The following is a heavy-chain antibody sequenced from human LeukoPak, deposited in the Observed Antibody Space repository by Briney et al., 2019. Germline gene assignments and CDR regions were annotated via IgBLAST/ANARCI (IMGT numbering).Heavy chain of an antibody. CDR1: GFTFSSYS. D-gene: IGHD3-3*01. Sequence: GGSLRLSCAASGFTFSSYSMNWVRQAPGKGLEWVSYISSSSSTIYYADSVKGRFTISRDNAKNSLYLQMNSLRAEDTAVYYCARDRAIFGVVSYYFDYWGQGTLVTVSS. CDR3: ARDRAIFGVVSYYFDY. J-gene: IGHJ4*02. CDR2: ISSSSSTI. V-gene: IGHV3-48*01.